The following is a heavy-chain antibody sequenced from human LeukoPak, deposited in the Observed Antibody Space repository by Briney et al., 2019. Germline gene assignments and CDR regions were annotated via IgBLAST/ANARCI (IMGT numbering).Heavy chain of an antibody. V-gene: IGHV3-30*02. CDR1: GFTFSSYG. CDR3: AKEDRPLTGYYMD. CDR2: IRYDGSNK. Sequence: GGSLRLSCAASGFTFSSYGMHWVRQAPGKGLEWVAFIRYDGSNKYYADSVKGRFTISRDNSKDTLYLQMNSLRAEDTAVYYCAKEDRPLTGYYMDWGQGTLVTVSS. J-gene: IGHJ4*02. D-gene: IGHD3-9*01.